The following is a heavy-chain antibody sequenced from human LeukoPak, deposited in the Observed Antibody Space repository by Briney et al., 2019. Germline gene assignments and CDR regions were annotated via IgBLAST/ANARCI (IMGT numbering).Heavy chain of an antibody. V-gene: IGHV3-7*01. CDR2: IKEDGTEK. CDR1: EFSFSTYW. Sequence: GGSLRLSCAASEFSFSTYWMSWVRQDPGKGLEWVANIKEDGTEKYYVGSVKGRFTISRDNAKKSLYLQMNSLRDDDTAVYFCARSPAGDAWPPAYYMDVWGKGTTVTLSS. J-gene: IGHJ6*03. CDR3: ARSPAGDAWPPAYYMDV. D-gene: IGHD3-10*01.